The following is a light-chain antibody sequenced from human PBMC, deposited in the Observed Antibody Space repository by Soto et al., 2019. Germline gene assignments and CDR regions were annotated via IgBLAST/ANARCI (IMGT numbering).Light chain of an antibody. V-gene: IGLV2-14*03. CDR2: DVS. CDR1: NSDVGGYNY. Sequence: QSALTQPASVSGSPGQSITISCTGTNSDVGGYNYVSWYQQHPGKAPKLLIYDVSSRPSGLSNRFSGSKSGNTASLIISGLQAEDEADYYCPSYTNSLTYVFGSGTKSPS. J-gene: IGLJ1*01. CDR3: PSYTNSLTYV.